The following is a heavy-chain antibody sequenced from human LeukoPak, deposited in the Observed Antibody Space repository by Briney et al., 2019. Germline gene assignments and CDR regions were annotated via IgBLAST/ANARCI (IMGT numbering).Heavy chain of an antibody. CDR1: GFTFSTYS. Sequence: GGPLRLSCAASGFTFSTYSMSWVRQAPGKGLEWVSSISSSSTYMYYVDSVKGRFTISRDNAKNSLYLQMNSLRAEDTAVYYCARDVFSLGSGRYVGGAFDIWGQGTMVTVSS. J-gene: IGHJ3*02. V-gene: IGHV3-21*01. CDR2: ISSSSTYM. D-gene: IGHD1-26*01. CDR3: ARDVFSLGSGRYVGGAFDI.